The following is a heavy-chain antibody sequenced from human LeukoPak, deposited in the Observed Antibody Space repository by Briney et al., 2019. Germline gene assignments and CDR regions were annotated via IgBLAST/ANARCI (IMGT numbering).Heavy chain of an antibody. D-gene: IGHD2-2*01. Sequence: GGSLRLSCAASGFTFSSYSMNWVRQAPGKGLEWVSYISSSSSTIYYADSVKGRFTISRDNAKNSLHLQMNSLRAEDTAVYYCARPRGCKPAVHDAFDIWGQGTMVTVSS. CDR3: ARPRGCKPAVHDAFDI. J-gene: IGHJ3*02. V-gene: IGHV3-48*01. CDR1: GFTFSSYS. CDR2: ISSSSSTI.